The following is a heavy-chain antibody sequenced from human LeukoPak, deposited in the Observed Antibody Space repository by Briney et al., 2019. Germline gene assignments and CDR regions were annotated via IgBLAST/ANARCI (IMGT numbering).Heavy chain of an antibody. CDR3: AKWTSYTSGGYAAP. D-gene: IGHD6-19*01. Sequence: PSETLSLTCTVSRGSISSSYWSWIPDPPGRGGVSIGYIYYSGSTKYNPSLKRRVTISVDTSKNQFFLKLSSVTAADTAVYYCAKWTSYTSGGYAAPWGQGALVTVSS. CDR1: RGSISSSY. V-gene: IGHV4-59*01. CDR2: IYYSGST. J-gene: IGHJ5*02.